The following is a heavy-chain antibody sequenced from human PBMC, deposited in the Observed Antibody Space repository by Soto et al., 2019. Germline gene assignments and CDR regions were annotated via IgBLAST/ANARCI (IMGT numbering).Heavy chain of an antibody. D-gene: IGHD2-15*01. J-gene: IGHJ5*02. Sequence: EVHLVESGGGLIQPGGSLTLSCAASGFAVSNTYMSWVRQAPGRGLEWVSFIYSDGTTFYADSVKGRFTISRDPSKKTPSLQMNSLRAEDTAAYYCARDCSGGSCYRALGAWGQGTLVTVSS. CDR1: GFAVSNTY. CDR2: IYSDGTT. V-gene: IGHV3-53*01. CDR3: ARDCSGGSCYRALGA.